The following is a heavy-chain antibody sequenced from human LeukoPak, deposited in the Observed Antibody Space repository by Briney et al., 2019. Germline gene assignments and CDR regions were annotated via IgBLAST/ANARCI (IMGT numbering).Heavy chain of an antibody. CDR1: GGSISSYY. CDR2: IYTSGST. J-gene: IGHJ5*02. CDR3: ARGRGYGSGIVNWFDP. Sequence: PSETLSLTCTVSGGSISSYYWSWIRQPAGKGLEWIGRIYTSGSTNYNPSLKSRVTISVDTSKNQFSLKLSSVTAADTAVYYCARGRGYGSGIVNWFDPWGQGTLVTVSS. D-gene: IGHD3-10*01. V-gene: IGHV4-4*07.